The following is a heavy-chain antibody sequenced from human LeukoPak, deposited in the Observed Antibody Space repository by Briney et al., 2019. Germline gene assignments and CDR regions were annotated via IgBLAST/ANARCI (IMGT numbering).Heavy chain of an antibody. Sequence: GASVKVSCKASGYTFTGYYMHWVRQAPGQGLEWMGWINPNSGGTNYAQKFQGRVTMTRDTSISTAYMELSSLISDDTAVYYCARGPLADYYFNYYMDVWGKGTTVTVSS. J-gene: IGHJ6*03. CDR2: INPNSGGT. V-gene: IGHV1-2*02. CDR3: ARGPLADYYFNYYMDV. CDR1: GYTFTGYY.